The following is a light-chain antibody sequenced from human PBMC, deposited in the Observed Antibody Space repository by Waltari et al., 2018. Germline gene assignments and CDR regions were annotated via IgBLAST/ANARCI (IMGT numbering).Light chain of an antibody. J-gene: IGLJ2*01. CDR1: SSDGGDYDY. Sequence: QSALTQPASVSGSPGQSITISCTGTSSDGGDYDYVSWYQQHPGKAPKVMIYDVSNRPSGVSNRFSGSKSGNTASLTISGLQAEDVADYYCSSYSSNNNPVVFGGGTKLTVL. CDR3: SSYSSNNNPVV. V-gene: IGLV2-14*03. CDR2: DVS.